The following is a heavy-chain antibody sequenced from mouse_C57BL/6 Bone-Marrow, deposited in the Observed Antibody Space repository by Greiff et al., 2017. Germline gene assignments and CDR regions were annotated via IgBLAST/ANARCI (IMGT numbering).Heavy chain of an antibody. CDR2: IYPGDGAT. D-gene: IGHD2-3*01. CDR3: ARWSRWLLIFDY. Sequence: QVQLQQSGPELVKPGASVKISCKASGYAFSSSWMNWVKQRPGQGLEWIGRIYPGDGATNYNGKFKGKATLTADKSSSTADMQLSSLTSEDSAVDFCARWSRWLLIFDYWGQGTTLTVSS. J-gene: IGHJ2*01. CDR1: GYAFSSSW. V-gene: IGHV1-82*01.